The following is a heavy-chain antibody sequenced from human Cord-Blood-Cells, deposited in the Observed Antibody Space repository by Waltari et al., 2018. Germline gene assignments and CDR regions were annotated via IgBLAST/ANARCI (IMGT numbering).Heavy chain of an antibody. D-gene: IGHD2-2*01. Sequence: GFTFSSYSMNWVRQAPGKGLEWVSSISSSSSYIYYADSVQGRSTISSVNAKNSLCLQMNSLRAEDTAVYYCAGAKDIVVVPAAMSAVEIWGQGTMVTVSS. V-gene: IGHV3-21*01. J-gene: IGHJ3*02. CDR3: AGAKDIVVVPAAMSAVEI. CDR1: GFTFSSYS. CDR2: ISSSSSYI.